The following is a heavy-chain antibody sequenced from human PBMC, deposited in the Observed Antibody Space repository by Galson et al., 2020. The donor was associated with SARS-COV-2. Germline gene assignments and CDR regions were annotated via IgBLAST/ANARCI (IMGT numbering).Heavy chain of an antibody. V-gene: IGHV3-43D*03. CDR1: GFTFEDYA. D-gene: IGHD5-18*01. CDR2: INWYGSAA. Sequence: GESLKISCAASGFTFEDYAMHWVRQAPGRGLEWVALINWYGSAASYADSVMGRFIFSRDNSENSLFLQMNYLRPEDTAFYYCVKDFGYCYGAYDFWGQGTMVTVSS. CDR3: VKDFGYCYGAYDF. J-gene: IGHJ4*02.